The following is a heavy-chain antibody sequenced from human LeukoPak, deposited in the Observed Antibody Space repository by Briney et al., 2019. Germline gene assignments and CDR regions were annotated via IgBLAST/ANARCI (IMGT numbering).Heavy chain of an antibody. CDR3: ARARLLWFGTQNRYFDY. CDR1: GGSISSSSYY. Sequence: SETLSLTCTVSGGSISSSSYYWGWLRQPPGKGLEWFGSIYYSGSTYYNPSLKSRVTISVDTSKNQFSLKLSSVTAADTAVYYCARARLLWFGTQNRYFDYWGQGTLVTVSS. D-gene: IGHD3-10*01. J-gene: IGHJ4*02. V-gene: IGHV4-39*07. CDR2: IYYSGST.